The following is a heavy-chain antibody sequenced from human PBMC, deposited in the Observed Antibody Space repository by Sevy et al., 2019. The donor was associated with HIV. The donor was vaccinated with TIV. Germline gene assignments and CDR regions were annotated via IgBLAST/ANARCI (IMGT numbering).Heavy chain of an antibody. CDR2: ISGSGDVI. D-gene: IGHD3-22*01. CDR3: ARSRREAYYDSSVPFQPADS. J-gene: IGHJ5*01. V-gene: IGHV3-23*01. Sequence: GGSLRLSCAASGFDFGKYAISWVRQSPGKGLEWISVISGSGDVINYADSVKGRFTISRDSSKIMLFLKMNSLRVEDTAVYYCARSRREAYYDSSVPFQPADSWGQGTLVTVSS. CDR1: GFDFGKYA.